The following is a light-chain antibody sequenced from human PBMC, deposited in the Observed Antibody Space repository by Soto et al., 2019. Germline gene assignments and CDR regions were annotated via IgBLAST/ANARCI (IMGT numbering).Light chain of an antibody. CDR3: SSFASSSTVV. J-gene: IGLJ2*01. CDR2: EVT. Sequence: QSALTQPPSASGSPGQSVTISCTGTSSDVGAYNYVSWYQQHAGKAPTLVIYEVTKRSSGVPDRFSGSTSTNTASLTVSVLQADEDAYYYCSSFASSSTVVFGGGTKLTVL. CDR1: SSDVGAYNY. V-gene: IGLV2-8*01.